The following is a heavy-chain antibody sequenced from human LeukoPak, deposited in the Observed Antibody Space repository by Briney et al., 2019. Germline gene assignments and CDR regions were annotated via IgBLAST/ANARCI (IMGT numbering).Heavy chain of an antibody. CDR2: IYNSGST. CDR3: ARRPTVTTFFDY. V-gene: IGHV4-59*01. CDR1: GGSISSYY. J-gene: IGHJ4*02. D-gene: IGHD4-17*01. Sequence: SETLSLTCTVSGGSISSYYWNWIRQPPGKGLEWIGYIYNSGSTNYSPSLKSRVTISVDTSKNQFSLKLSSVTAADTAMYYCARRPTVTTFFDYWGQGTLVTVSS.